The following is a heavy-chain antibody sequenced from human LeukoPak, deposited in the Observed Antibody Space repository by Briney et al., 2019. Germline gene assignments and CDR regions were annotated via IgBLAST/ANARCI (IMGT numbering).Heavy chain of an antibody. CDR3: ARVEYSSSSGRSFDY. J-gene: IGHJ4*01. V-gene: IGHV3-74*01. D-gene: IGHD6-6*01. CDR1: GFTFSNYW. Sequence: GGSLRLSCAASGFTFSNYWMHWVRQAPWKGLVWVSYINTDGSSTNYADSVKGRFTISRDNAKNTLYLQLNSLRAEDTAVYYYARVEYSSSSGRSFDYWGQGTLVTVSS. CDR2: INTDGSST.